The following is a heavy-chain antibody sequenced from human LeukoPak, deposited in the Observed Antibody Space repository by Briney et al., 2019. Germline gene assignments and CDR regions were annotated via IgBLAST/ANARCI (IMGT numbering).Heavy chain of an antibody. J-gene: IGHJ4*02. Sequence: GGSLRLSCAASGFTFSSYSMNWVRQAPGKGLEWVANINQDGSEKYFVDSVKGRFTISRDNAKNSLYLQMNSLRAEDTAVYYCARTLLWFGEFGYWGQGTLVTVSS. V-gene: IGHV3-7*01. CDR2: INQDGSEK. CDR3: ARTLLWFGEFGY. D-gene: IGHD3-10*01. CDR1: GFTFSSYS.